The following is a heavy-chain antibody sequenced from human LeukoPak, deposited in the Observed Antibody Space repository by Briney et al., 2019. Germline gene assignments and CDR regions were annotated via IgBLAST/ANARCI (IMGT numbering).Heavy chain of an antibody. J-gene: IGHJ4*02. Sequence: PSETLSLTCTVSGGSISSGSFYWGWIRQPPGKGLEWIGSIYYRGSTFYNPSLTSRVTMSVDTPKNQLSLRLSSVTAADTAVYYCARQALWFFDHWGQGTLVTVSS. CDR3: ARQALWFFDH. CDR2: IYYRGST. V-gene: IGHV4-39*01. D-gene: IGHD2-21*01. CDR1: GGSISSGSFY.